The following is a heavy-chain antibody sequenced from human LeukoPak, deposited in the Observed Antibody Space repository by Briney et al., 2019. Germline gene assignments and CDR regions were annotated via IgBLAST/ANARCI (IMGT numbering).Heavy chain of an antibody. CDR1: GYSFTSYW. J-gene: IGHJ3*02. Sequence: GESLKISCKGSGYSFTSYWIGWVRQMPAKGLQWMGIIYPGDSDTRYSPSFQGQVTISADKSISTAYLQWSSLKASDTAMYYCARLSADDYDFWSGYLNAFDIWGQGTMVTVSS. CDR2: IYPGDSDT. V-gene: IGHV5-51*01. D-gene: IGHD3-3*01. CDR3: ARLSADDYDFWSGYLNAFDI.